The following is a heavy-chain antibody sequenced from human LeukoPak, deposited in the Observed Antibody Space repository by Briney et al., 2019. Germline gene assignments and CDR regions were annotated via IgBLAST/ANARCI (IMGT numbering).Heavy chain of an antibody. CDR3: ARSRVLRYFDWFSERLTGRKSWWFDP. Sequence: SETLSLTCSVAGGSISSHYWSWIRQPPGKGLEWIGYSYYTGSSNYNPSLKSRVTISVDTSKNQLSLKLSSVTAADTAVYYCARSRVLRYFDWFSERLTGRKSWWFDPWGQGTLVTVSS. D-gene: IGHD3-9*01. J-gene: IGHJ5*02. CDR1: GGSISSHY. V-gene: IGHV4-59*11. CDR2: SYYTGSS.